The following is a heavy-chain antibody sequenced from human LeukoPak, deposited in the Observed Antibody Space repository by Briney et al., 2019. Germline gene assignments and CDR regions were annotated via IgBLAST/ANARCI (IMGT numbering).Heavy chain of an antibody. J-gene: IGHJ6*04. D-gene: IGHD3-3*01. CDR1: GFTVSRNY. V-gene: IGHV3-53*01. CDR3: ARADLFRYYYGMDV. CDR2: IYSGGST. Sequence: GGSLRLSSAASGFTVSRNYMSRVRQAPGEGLEEVSVIYSGGSTYYADSVKGRFTISRDNSKNTLYLQMNSLRAEDTAVYYCARADLFRYYYGMDVWGKGTTVTVSS.